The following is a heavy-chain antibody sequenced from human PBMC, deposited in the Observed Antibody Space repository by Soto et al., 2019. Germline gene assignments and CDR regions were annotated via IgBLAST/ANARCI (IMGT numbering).Heavy chain of an antibody. Sequence: SETLSLTCTVSDGSISNFYWSWIRQPPGKGLEWIGYVSSSGNTNYNPSLKSRVSISVDTSKNQFSLNLTSVTAADTAVYYCARAPMVLTRSYFDSWGQGTPVTVSS. J-gene: IGHJ4*02. V-gene: IGHV4-59*01. CDR3: ARAPMVLTRSYFDS. CDR2: VSSSGNT. CDR1: DGSISNFY. D-gene: IGHD3-22*01.